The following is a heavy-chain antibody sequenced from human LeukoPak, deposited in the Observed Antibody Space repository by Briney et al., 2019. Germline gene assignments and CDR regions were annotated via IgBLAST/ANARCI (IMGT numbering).Heavy chain of an antibody. CDR3: GRDYEERTTDY. J-gene: IGHJ4*02. CDR2: ISSSSSII. V-gene: IGHV3-48*04. Sequence: GGSLRLSCAASGFTFSTYSMNWVRQAPGKGLEWVSYISSSSSIINYAESVRGRFTISRDNAKNLLYLQMNSLRAEDTAVYYCGRDYEERTTDYWGRGTLVTVSS. CDR1: GFTFSTYS. D-gene: IGHD3-16*01.